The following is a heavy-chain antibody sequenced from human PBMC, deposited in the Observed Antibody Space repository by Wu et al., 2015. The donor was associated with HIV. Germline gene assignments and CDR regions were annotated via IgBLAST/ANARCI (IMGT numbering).Heavy chain of an antibody. J-gene: IGHJ4*02. CDR1: GGTFSSYV. D-gene: IGHD3-16*01. Sequence: QVQLVQSGAEVKKPGSSVKVSCKASGGTFSSYVISWVRQAPGQGLEWMGWISAYNGNTNYAQKLQGRVTMTTDTSTSTAYMELRSLRSDDTAVYYCARGVYDYVWGPLDYWGQGTLVTVSS. CDR2: ISAYNGNT. CDR3: ARGVYDYVWGPLDY. V-gene: IGHV1-18*01.